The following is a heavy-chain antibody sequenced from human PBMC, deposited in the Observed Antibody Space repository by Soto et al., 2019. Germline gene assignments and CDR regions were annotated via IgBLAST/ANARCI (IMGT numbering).Heavy chain of an antibody. V-gene: IGHV1-18*01. CDR3: ASSFGASSSWYLDY. CDR1: GYTFTSYG. CDR2: ISAYNGNT. Sequence: GASVKVSCKASGYTFTSYGISWVRQAPGQGLEWMGWISAYNGNTNYAQKLQGRVTMTTDTSTSTAYMELRSLRSDDTAVYYCASSFGASSSWYLDYWGQGTLVTVSS. D-gene: IGHD6-13*01. J-gene: IGHJ4*02.